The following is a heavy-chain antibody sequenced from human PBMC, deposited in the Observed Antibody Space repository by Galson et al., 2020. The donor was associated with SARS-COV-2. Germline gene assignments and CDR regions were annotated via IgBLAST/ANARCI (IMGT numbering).Heavy chain of an antibody. CDR3: AKEITMVRYYYGMDV. CDR2: ISWDGGST. D-gene: IGHD3-10*01. V-gene: IGHV3-43D*03. J-gene: IGHJ6*02. Sequence: QASETLSLTCAASGFTFDDYAMHWVRQAPGKGLEWVSLISWDGGSTYYADSVKGRFTISRDNSKNSLYLQMNSLRAEDTALYYCAKEITMVRYYYGMDVWGQGTTVTVSS. CDR1: GFTFDDYA.